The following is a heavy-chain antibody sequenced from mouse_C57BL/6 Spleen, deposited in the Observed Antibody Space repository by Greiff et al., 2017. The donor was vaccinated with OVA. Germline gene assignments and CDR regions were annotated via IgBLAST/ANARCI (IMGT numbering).Heavy chain of an antibody. J-gene: IGHJ3*01. V-gene: IGHV1-64*01. D-gene: IGHD4-1*01. Sequence: QVQLQQPGAELVKPGASVKLSCKASGYTFTSYWMHWVKQRPGQGLEWIGMIHPNSGSTNYNEKFKSKATLTVDKSSSTAYMQLSSLTSEDSAVYYCARSSGLTGTVFAYWGQGTLVTVSA. CDR1: GYTFTSYW. CDR2: IHPNSGST. CDR3: ARSSGLTGTVFAY.